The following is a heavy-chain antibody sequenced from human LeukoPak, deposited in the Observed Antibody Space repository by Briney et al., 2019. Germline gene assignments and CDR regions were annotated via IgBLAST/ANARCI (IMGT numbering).Heavy chain of an antibody. V-gene: IGHV4-31*03. CDR2: IYYSGST. J-gene: IGHJ4*02. Sequence: SQTLSLTCTVSGGSISNNGYSWSWIRQHPGKGLECIGYIYYSGSTYYSPSLKSRLTISVDTSKNQFSLKLNSVTAADTAVYYCARGYGSGRGYYFDYWGQGTLVTVSS. CDR3: ARGYGSGRGYYFDY. CDR1: GGSISNNGYS. D-gene: IGHD3-10*01.